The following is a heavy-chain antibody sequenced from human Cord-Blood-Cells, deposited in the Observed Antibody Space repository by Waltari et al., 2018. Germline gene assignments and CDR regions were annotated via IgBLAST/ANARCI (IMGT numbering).Heavy chain of an antibody. CDR3: AKNSDWGFDY. J-gene: IGHJ4*02. Sequence: QVQLVESGGGVVQPGRSLRLSCAAAGFTFSRYGMQWVRQAPGKGLEWVAVISYDGSNKYYADSVKGRFTISRDNSKNTLYLQMNSLRAEDTAVYYCAKNSDWGFDYWGQGTLVTVSS. CDR2: ISYDGSNK. V-gene: IGHV3-30*18. D-gene: IGHD7-27*01. CDR1: GFTFSRYG.